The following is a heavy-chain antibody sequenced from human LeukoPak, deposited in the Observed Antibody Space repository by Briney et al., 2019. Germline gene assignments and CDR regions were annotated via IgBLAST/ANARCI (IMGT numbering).Heavy chain of an antibody. CDR3: ARHDYRPLWFGERNHLNWFDP. CDR2: VYYSGNT. V-gene: IGHV4-39*01. D-gene: IGHD3-10*01. J-gene: IGHJ5*02. CDR1: GGSISNNSYC. Sequence: PSETLSLTCTVSGGSISNNSYCWGWIRQPPGKGLEWIGSVYYSGNTYYNPSLKSRVTISVDRSKNQVSLKLSSVTAAETAVYYCARHDYRPLWFGERNHLNWFDPWGRGTLVTVSS.